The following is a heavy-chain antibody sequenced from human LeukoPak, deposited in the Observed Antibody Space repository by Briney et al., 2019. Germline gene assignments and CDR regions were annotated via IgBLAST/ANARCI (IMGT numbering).Heavy chain of an antibody. Sequence: EASVKVSCKASGYTFTGYYMHWVRQAPGQGLEWMGWINPDSGGTNYAQKFQGRVTMTRDTSISTAYMELSRLRSDDTAVYYCARDEDRPHIVVVTAILVYWGQGTLVTVSS. V-gene: IGHV1-2*02. D-gene: IGHD2-21*02. CDR3: ARDEDRPHIVVVTAILVY. CDR2: INPDSGGT. J-gene: IGHJ4*02. CDR1: GYTFTGYY.